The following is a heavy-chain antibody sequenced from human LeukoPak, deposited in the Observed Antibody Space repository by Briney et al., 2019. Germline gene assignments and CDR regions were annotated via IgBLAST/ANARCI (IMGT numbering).Heavy chain of an antibody. D-gene: IGHD3-3*01. CDR2: INHSGST. Sequence: SETLSLTCAVYGGSFSGYYWSWIRQPPGKGLEWIGEINHSGSTNYNPSLKSRVTISVDTSKNQFSLKLSSVTAADTAVYYCARGQSTIFGVVSTFDYWGQGTLVPVSS. CDR3: ARGQSTIFGVVSTFDY. J-gene: IGHJ4*02. CDR1: GGSFSGYY. V-gene: IGHV4-34*01.